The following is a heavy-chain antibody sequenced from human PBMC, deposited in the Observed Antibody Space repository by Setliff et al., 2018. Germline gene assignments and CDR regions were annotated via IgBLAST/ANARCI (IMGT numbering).Heavy chain of an antibody. D-gene: IGHD3-22*01. Sequence: GGSLRLSCAASGFTFSSYWMHWVRQAPGKGLEWVSYISSSGSTIYYADSVKGRFTISRDNAKNSLYLQMNSLRAEDTAVYYCARDRLHYYDSSGSDAFDIWGQGTMVTVSS. CDR1: GFTFSSYW. CDR2: ISSSGSTI. CDR3: ARDRLHYYDSSGSDAFDI. J-gene: IGHJ3*02. V-gene: IGHV3-48*04.